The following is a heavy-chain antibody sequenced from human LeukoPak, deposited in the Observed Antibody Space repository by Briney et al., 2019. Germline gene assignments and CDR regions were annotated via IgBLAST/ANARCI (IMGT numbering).Heavy chain of an antibody. D-gene: IGHD3-16*02. CDR3: ARSEVHYDYVWGSYRSNWFDP. CDR2: TYYRSKWYN. J-gene: IGHJ5*02. Sequence: SQTLSLTCAISGDSVSSNSAAWNWIRQSPSRGLEWLERTYYRSKWYNDYAVSVKSRITINPDTSKNQFSLQLNSVTPEDTAVYYCARSEVHYDYVWGSYRSNWFDPWGQGTLVTVSS. CDR1: GDSVSSNSAA. V-gene: IGHV6-1*01.